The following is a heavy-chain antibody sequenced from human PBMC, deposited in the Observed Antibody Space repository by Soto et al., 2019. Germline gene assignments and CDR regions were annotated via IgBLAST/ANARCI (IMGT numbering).Heavy chain of an antibody. Sequence: GSLRLSCAASGFTFSDYYMSWIRKAPGKGLGWVSYISSSGDVIYYADSVKGRFTISRDNAKNSLYLQLNSLRAEDTAVYYCARDLGYYASDGYFDYWGQGTVITVPS. J-gene: IGHJ4*02. CDR1: GFTFSDYY. CDR2: ISSSGDVI. V-gene: IGHV3-11*01. D-gene: IGHD3-22*01. CDR3: ARDLGYYASDGYFDY.